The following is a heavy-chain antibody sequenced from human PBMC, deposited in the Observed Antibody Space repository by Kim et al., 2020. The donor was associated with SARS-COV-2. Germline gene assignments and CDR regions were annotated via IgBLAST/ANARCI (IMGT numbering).Heavy chain of an antibody. CDR3: ARSTTRGAYSSSYWFDY. D-gene: IGHD6-13*01. Sequence: LKSRVTISVDTSKNQFSLKLSSVTAADTAVYYCARSTTRGAYSSSYWFDYWGQGTLVTVSS. J-gene: IGHJ4*02. V-gene: IGHV4-59*01.